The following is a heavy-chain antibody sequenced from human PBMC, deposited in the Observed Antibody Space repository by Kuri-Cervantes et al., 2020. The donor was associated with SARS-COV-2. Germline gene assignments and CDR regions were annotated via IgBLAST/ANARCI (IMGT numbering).Heavy chain of an antibody. D-gene: IGHD3-10*01. CDR1: GYTFTSYD. V-gene: IGHV1-8*01. Sequence: ASVKVSCKASGYTFTSYDINWVRQATGQGLEWMGRMNPNSGNTGYAQKFQGRVTMTRDTSIRTAYMELSSLRSEDTAVYYCARWRRATMVRGDTHWFDPWGQGTLVTVSS. J-gene: IGHJ5*02. CDR2: MNPNSGNT. CDR3: ARWRRATMVRGDTHWFDP.